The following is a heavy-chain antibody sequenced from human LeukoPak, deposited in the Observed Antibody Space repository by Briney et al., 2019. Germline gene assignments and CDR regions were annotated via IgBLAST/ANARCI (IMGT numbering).Heavy chain of an antibody. Sequence: SETLSLTRTVSGGSISSGSYYWSWIRQPAGKGLEWIGRIYTSGSTNYNPSLKSRVTISVDTSKNQFSLKLSSVTAADTAVYYCARDVVGITLDAFDIWGQGTMVTVSS. V-gene: IGHV4-61*02. CDR3: ARDVVGITLDAFDI. CDR1: GGSISSGSYY. J-gene: IGHJ3*02. D-gene: IGHD3-22*01. CDR2: IYTSGST.